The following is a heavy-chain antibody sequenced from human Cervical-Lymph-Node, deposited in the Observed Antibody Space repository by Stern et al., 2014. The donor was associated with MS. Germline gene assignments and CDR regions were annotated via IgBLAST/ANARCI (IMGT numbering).Heavy chain of an antibody. J-gene: IGHJ2*01. Sequence: QLQLQESGPGLVKPSQTLSLTCTVSGGSISSGTYYWSWIRQPAGKGLEWIGRIYTSWTTNYNPSLRSRVTISVDTSKNHFSLNLSFGTAADTAMYYCAREAYDDQGNYWYFDLWGRGTLVTVSS. D-gene: IGHD3-3*01. CDR2: IYTSWTT. V-gene: IGHV4-61*02. CDR1: GGSISSGTYY. CDR3: AREAYDDQGNYWYFDL.